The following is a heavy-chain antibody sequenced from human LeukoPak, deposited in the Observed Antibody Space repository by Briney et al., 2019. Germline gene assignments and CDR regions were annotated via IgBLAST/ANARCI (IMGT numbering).Heavy chain of an antibody. CDR3: AREYCSGGSCRYYFDY. Sequence: GGSLRLSCAASGFTFDDYAMHWVRQAPGKGLEWVSGISWNSGSIGYADSVKGRFTISRDNSKNTLYLQMNSLRAEDTAVYYCAREYCSGGSCRYYFDYWGQGTLVTVSS. V-gene: IGHV3-9*01. CDR1: GFTFDDYA. J-gene: IGHJ4*02. CDR2: ISWNSGSI. D-gene: IGHD2-15*01.